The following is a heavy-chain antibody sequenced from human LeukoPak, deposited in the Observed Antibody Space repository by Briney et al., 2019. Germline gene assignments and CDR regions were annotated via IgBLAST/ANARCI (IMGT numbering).Heavy chain of an antibody. Sequence: SQTLSLTCTVSGGSISSGGYYWSWIRQHPGKGLEWIGYIYYSGSTYYNPSLKSRVTISVDTSKNQFSLKLSSVTAADTAVYYCAREVLLWFGELDGNWFDPWGQGTLVTVSS. CDR1: GGSISSGGYY. CDR2: IYYSGST. J-gene: IGHJ5*02. CDR3: AREVLLWFGELDGNWFDP. D-gene: IGHD3-10*01. V-gene: IGHV4-31*03.